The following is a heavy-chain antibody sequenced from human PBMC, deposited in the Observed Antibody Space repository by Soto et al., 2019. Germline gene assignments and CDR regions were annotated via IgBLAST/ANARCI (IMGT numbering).Heavy chain of an antibody. V-gene: IGHV4-59*01. CDR2: IYYSGST. CDR3: ARRPGFGHAFDI. D-gene: IGHD3-10*01. J-gene: IGHJ3*02. CDR1: GGSISSYY. Sequence: PSETLSRTCTVSGGSISSYYWSWVRQPPGKGLEWIGYIYYSGSTNYNPSLKSRVTISVDTSKNQFSLKLSSVTAADTAVYYCARRPGFGHAFDIWGQGKMVTVS.